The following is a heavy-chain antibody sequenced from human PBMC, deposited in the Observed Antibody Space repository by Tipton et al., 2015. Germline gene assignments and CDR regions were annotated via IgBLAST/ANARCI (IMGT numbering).Heavy chain of an antibody. CDR3: ARARGRHGGLFDS. V-gene: IGHV4-61*01. J-gene: IGHJ4*02. Sequence: TLSLTCTVSGGSISSSSYYWSWIRQSPGKGLEWIGYISYSGTTNYNPSLKSRVTISVDTSKTQFSLKMSSVTASDTAVYYCARARGRHGGLFDSWGQGIRVPVSS. CDR1: GGSISSSSYY. CDR2: ISYSGTT. D-gene: IGHD4-23*01.